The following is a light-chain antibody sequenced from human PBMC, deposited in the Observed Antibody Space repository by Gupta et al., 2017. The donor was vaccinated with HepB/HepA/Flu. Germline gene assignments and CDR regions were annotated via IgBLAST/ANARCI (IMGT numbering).Light chain of an antibody. J-gene: IGKJ2*01. CDR2: DAS. CDR1: QDISNY. CDR3: QQYDNRPMYT. V-gene: IGKV1-33*01. Sequence: DIQMTPYPSSLSASVGDRVTITCQASQDISNYLNWYQQKPGKAPKLLIYDASNLETGVPSRFSGSGSGTDFTFTISSLQPEDIATYYCQQYDNRPMYTFGQGTKLEIK.